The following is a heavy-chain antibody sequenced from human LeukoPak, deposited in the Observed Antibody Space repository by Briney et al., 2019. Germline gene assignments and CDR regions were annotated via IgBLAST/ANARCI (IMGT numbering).Heavy chain of an antibody. Sequence: SETLSLTCSVSGASISGGTYYWGWIRQPPGRGLEWIGSIYYTGSTYDNPSLKSRVTISVDTSKNQFSLKLSSVTAADTAVYYCARRGGSGRAFDYWGQGALVTVSS. CDR1: GASISGGTYY. CDR3: ARRGGSGRAFDY. D-gene: IGHD1-26*01. J-gene: IGHJ4*02. V-gene: IGHV4-39*01. CDR2: IYYTGST.